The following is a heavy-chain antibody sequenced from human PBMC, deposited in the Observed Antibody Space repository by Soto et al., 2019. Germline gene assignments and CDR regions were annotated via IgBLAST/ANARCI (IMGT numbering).Heavy chain of an antibody. J-gene: IGHJ4*02. CDR1: GYSFTYYG. CDR2: INPNNGNR. Sequence: QVQLVQSGAEVRKPGASVKVSCQGFGYSFTYYGVNWVRQAPGQGLEWMGWINPNNGNRNYAHKFEDRVTMTAVASTTTVYLELRSLKSDDTAIYYCTRDRLRGYDNSGFYSWGQGTQVTVSS. V-gene: IGHV1-18*01. CDR3: TRDRLRGYDNSGFYS. D-gene: IGHD3-22*01.